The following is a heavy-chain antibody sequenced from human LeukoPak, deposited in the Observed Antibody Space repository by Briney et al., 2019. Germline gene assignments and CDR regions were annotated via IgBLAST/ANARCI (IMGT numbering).Heavy chain of an antibody. CDR2: ISYDGSNK. J-gene: IGHJ4*02. V-gene: IGHV3-30-3*01. D-gene: IGHD3-22*01. Sequence: GGSLRLSCAASGFTFSSYAMHWVRQAPGKGLEWVAVISYDGSNKYYADSVKGRFTISRDNSKNTLYLQMNSLRAEDTAMYYCARDEGRDYYDSSGYPLGYFDYWGQGTLVTVSS. CDR1: GFTFSSYA. CDR3: ARDEGRDYYDSSGYPLGYFDY.